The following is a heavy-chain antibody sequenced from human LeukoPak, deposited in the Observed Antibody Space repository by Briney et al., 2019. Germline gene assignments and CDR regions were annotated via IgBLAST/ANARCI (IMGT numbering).Heavy chain of an antibody. CDR2: IIPAGTST. D-gene: IGHD3-10*01. J-gene: IGHJ4*02. CDR3: AGGNSVSFDY. CDR1: GFSFSTNW. Sequence: PGRSLRLSCAASGFSFSTNWMHWVRQAPGKGLVWVSRIIPAGTSTSYADSVKGRFTMSRDNAKNTLYLQMSSLRAEDTAVYYCAGGNSVSFDYWGQGTLVTVSS. V-gene: IGHV3-74*01.